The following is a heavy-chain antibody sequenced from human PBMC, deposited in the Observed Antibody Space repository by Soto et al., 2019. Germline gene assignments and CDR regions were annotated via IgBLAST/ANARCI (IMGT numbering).Heavy chain of an antibody. CDR2: IIPIFGTA. J-gene: IGHJ2*01. V-gene: IGHV1-69*05. D-gene: IGHD4-17*01. Sequence: QVQLVQSGAEVKKPGSSVKVSCKASAGTFSIYGISWVRQAPGQGLEWMGGIIPIFGTANYAQKFKGRVTITPADSRSTPPMEPSRLRSAETAVYYCATGPYGDYADWYFDLWGLGTLVTVSS. CDR1: AGTFSIYG. CDR3: ATGPYGDYADWYFDL.